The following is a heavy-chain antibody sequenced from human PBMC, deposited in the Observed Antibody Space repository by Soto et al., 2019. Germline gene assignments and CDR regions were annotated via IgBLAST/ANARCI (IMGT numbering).Heavy chain of an antibody. CDR3: ARDTHSAGGGFDT. Sequence: QVQLVQSGAEVKKPGSSVKVSCKASGGTSRSLSITWVRQAPGQGLEGMGGITPLFGIPNYPQKFQGRLTITADNSTGTAYLELSSLRSEDTAVYYCARDTHSAGGGFDTWGRGTLVTVSS. CDR1: GGTSRSLS. V-gene: IGHV1-69*17. D-gene: IGHD2-15*01. CDR2: ITPLFGIP. J-gene: IGHJ5*02.